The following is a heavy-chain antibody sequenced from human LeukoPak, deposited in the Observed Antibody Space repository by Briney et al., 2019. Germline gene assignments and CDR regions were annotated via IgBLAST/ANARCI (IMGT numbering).Heavy chain of an antibody. Sequence: GGSLRLSCAASGFTFSSYSMNWVRQAPGEGLEWVSSISSSSSYIYYADSVKGRFTISRDNAKNSLYLQMNSLRAEDTAVYYCARDRLPKGITIFGVVTAWGQGTLVTVSS. CDR1: GFTFSSYS. J-gene: IGHJ5*02. D-gene: IGHD3-3*01. CDR2: ISSSSSYI. V-gene: IGHV3-21*01. CDR3: ARDRLPKGITIFGVVTA.